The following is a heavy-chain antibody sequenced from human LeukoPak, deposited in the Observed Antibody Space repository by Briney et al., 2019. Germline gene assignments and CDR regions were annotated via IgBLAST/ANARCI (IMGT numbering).Heavy chain of an antibody. CDR1: GFTYDNYV. V-gene: IGHV3-20*04. CDR2: INWNGGST. J-gene: IGHJ3*02. CDR3: AIAGLGAFDI. Sequence: PGGSLRHSCAASGFTYDNYVMSWVRQAPGKGLEWVSGINWNGGSTGYADSVKGRFTISRDNAKNSLYLQMNSLRAEDTALYYCAIAGLGAFDIWGAGTMVTVSS.